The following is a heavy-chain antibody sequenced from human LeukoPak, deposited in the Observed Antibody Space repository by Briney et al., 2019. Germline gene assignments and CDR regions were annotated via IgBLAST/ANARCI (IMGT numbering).Heavy chain of an antibody. CDR1: GFTFGGSA. CDR2: IRSKANSYAT. D-gene: IGHD3-22*01. V-gene: IGHV3-73*01. Sequence: GGSLKLSCAASGFTFGGSAMHWVRQASGKGLEWVGRIRSKANSYATAYAASVKGRFTISRDDSKNTAYLQMNSLKTEDTAVYYCIKDYYDSSGYYLFDYWGQGTLVTVSS. J-gene: IGHJ4*02. CDR3: IKDYYDSSGYYLFDY.